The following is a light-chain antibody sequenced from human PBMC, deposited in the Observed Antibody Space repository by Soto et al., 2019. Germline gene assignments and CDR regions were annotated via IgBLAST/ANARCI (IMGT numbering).Light chain of an antibody. J-gene: IGKJ1*01. CDR1: QGISSY. CDR3: QQLNSYPVA. V-gene: IGKV1-9*01. CDR2: AAS. Sequence: DIQLTQSPSFLSASVGDRVTITCRASQGISSYLAWYQQKPGKAPKLLIYAASTLQSGVPSRFSGSGSGTECTHTISSLQPEDFATYYCQQLNSYPVAFGQGTKVEIK.